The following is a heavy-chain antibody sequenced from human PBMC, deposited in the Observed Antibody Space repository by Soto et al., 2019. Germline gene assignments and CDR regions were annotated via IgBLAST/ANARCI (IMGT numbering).Heavy chain of an antibody. J-gene: IGHJ4*02. CDR2: IYHSGST. V-gene: IGHV4-30-2*01. CDR1: GGTIGNLGYP. CDR3: VSALRQVGAHPALDN. D-gene: IGHD1-26*01. Sequence: SQTHRLRNAVSGGTIGNLGYPWIINKQPPGKGLEWIGYIYHSGSTYYTPSLKSRVTISVDTSKNQFSLKLSSVTAADTAVYYCVSALRQVGAHPALDNRGQGIL.